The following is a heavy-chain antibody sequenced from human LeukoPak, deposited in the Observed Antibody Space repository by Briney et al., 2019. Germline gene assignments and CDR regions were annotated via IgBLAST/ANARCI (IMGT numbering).Heavy chain of an antibody. D-gene: IGHD5-24*01. CDR1: GFTFSSYS. Sequence: PGGSLRLSCAASGFTFSSYSMNWVRQAPGKGLEWVSSISSSSSYIYYADSVKGRFTISRDNAKNSLYLQMNSLRAEDTAVYYCARDREMATTLLDLDGMDVWGQGTTVTVSS. CDR3: ARDREMATTLLDLDGMDV. V-gene: IGHV3-21*01. CDR2: ISSSSSYI. J-gene: IGHJ6*02.